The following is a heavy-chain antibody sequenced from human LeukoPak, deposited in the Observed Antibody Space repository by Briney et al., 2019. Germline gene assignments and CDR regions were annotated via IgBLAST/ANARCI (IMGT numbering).Heavy chain of an antibody. CDR2: ISGSGGST. Sequence: GGSLRLSCAASGFNFGTYWMHWVRQAPGKGLEWVSAISGSGGSTYYADSVKGRFTISRDNSKNTLYLQMNSLRAEDTAVYYCAKGDNYYDSSGYFDYWGQGTLVTVSS. V-gene: IGHV3-23*01. J-gene: IGHJ4*02. D-gene: IGHD3-22*01. CDR3: AKGDNYYDSSGYFDY. CDR1: GFNFGTYW.